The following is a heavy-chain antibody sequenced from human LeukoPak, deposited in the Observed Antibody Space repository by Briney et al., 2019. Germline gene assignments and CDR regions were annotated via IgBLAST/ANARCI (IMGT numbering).Heavy chain of an antibody. V-gene: IGHV4-34*01. CDR2: INHSGST. Sequence: SETLSLTCAVYGGSFSGYYWSWIRQPPGKGLEWIGEINHSGSTNYNPSLKSRVTISVDTSKNQFSLKLSSVTAADTAVYYCARSPTYYYDSSGYYSAYWGQGTLVTVSS. J-gene: IGHJ4*02. CDR3: ARSPTYYYDSSGYYSAY. CDR1: GGSFSGYY. D-gene: IGHD3-22*01.